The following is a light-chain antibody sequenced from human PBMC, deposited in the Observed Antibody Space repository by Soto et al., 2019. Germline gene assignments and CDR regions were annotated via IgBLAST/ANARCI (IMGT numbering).Light chain of an antibody. CDR1: QSMSSY. V-gene: IGKV1-39*01. J-gene: IGKJ1*01. CDR2: AAS. Sequence: DIQMTQSPSSLSPSVAARVSITVRASQSMSSYLNWYQHKPGKAPKLLIYAASSLQTGVPSRFSGSRSGTDFALTISSLQRDDFATYYCQQTDSFPRTFGQGTKVDIK. CDR3: QQTDSFPRT.